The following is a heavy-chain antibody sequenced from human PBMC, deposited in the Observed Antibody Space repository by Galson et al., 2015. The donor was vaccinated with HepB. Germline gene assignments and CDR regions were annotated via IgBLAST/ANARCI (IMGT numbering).Heavy chain of an antibody. CDR1: GYSFTSYW. Sequence: QSGAEVKKPGESLRISCKGSGYSFTSYWISWVRQMPGKGLEWMGRIDPSDSYTNYSPSFQGHVTISADKSISTAYLQWSSLKASDTAMYYCARELSPLTCSSTSCQSYYYYYGMDVWGQGTTVTVSS. CDR3: ARELSPLTCSSTSCQSYYYYYGMDV. V-gene: IGHV5-10-1*01. D-gene: IGHD2-2*01. CDR2: IDPSDSYT. J-gene: IGHJ6*02.